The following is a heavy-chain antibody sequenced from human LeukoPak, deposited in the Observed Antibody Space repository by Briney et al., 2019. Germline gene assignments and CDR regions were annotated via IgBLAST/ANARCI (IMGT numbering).Heavy chain of an antibody. D-gene: IGHD4-17*01. Sequence: SVKVSCKASGGTFSSYAISWVRQAPGQGLEWMGGIIPIFGTANYAQKFQGRVTITTDESTSTAYMELSSLRSEDTAVYYCARGRAVTTPNPRYCYYYMDVWGKGTTVTVSS. CDR3: ARGRAVTTPNPRYCYYYMDV. CDR1: GGTFSSYA. CDR2: IIPIFGTA. V-gene: IGHV1-69*05. J-gene: IGHJ6*03.